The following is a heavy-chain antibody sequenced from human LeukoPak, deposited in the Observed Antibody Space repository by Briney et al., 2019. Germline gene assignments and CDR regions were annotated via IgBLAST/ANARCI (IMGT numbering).Heavy chain of an antibody. V-gene: IGHV4-30-4*01. J-gene: IGHJ6*02. D-gene: IGHD6-19*01. CDR2: IYYSGST. CDR1: GGSISSGDYY. Sequence: PSQTLSLTCTVSGGSISSGDYYWSWIRQPPGKGLEWIGYIYYSGSTNYNPSLKSRVTISVDTSKNQFSLKLSSVTAADTAVYYCARDSPNSSGWTYYYYGMDVWGQGTTVTVSS. CDR3: ARDSPNSSGWTYYYYGMDV.